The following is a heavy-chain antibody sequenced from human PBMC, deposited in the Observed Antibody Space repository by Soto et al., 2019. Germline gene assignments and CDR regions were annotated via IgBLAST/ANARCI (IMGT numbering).Heavy chain of an antibody. V-gene: IGHV3-23*01. CDR3: AKDSVGAAARQPLVGYYYGMDV. J-gene: IGHJ6*02. CDR1: GFTFSTHG. CDR2: IIGSGDST. Sequence: GGSLRLSCAASGFTFSTHGMNWVRQAPGKGLEWVSGIIGSGDSTYYADSVKGRLTISRDSSKNTLFLQMNSLRVEDTGVYYCAKDSVGAAARQPLVGYYYGMDVWGQGTTVTVSS. D-gene: IGHD6-6*01.